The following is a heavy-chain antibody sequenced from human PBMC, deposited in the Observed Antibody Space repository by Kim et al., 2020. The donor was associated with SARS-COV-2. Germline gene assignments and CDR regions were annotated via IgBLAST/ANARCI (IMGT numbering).Heavy chain of an antibody. V-gene: IGHV3-30*04. J-gene: IGHJ3*02. CDR3: AREGGITMIVVVILGAFDI. CDR2: ISYDGSNK. Sequence: GGSLRLSCAASGFTFSSYAMHWVRQAPGKGLEWVAVISYDGSNKYYADSVKGRFTISRDNSKNTLYLQMNSLRAEDTAVYYCAREGGITMIVVVILGAFDIWGQGTMVTVSS. D-gene: IGHD3-22*01. CDR1: GFTFSSYA.